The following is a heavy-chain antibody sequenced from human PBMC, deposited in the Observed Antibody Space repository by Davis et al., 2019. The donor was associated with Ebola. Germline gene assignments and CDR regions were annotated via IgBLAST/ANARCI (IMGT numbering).Heavy chain of an antibody. Sequence: ASVKVSCKASGYTFTSYVIQWVRQAPGQGLEWMGWINVGNGNTKYSQKFQGRISITRETFASTAYMELSSLRSGDTAVYYCARDHCSSSSCFYYYYMDVWGKGTTVTVS. J-gene: IGHJ6*03. CDR1: GYTFTSYV. V-gene: IGHV1-3*01. D-gene: IGHD2-2*01. CDR2: INVGNGNT. CDR3: ARDHCSSSSCFYYYYMDV.